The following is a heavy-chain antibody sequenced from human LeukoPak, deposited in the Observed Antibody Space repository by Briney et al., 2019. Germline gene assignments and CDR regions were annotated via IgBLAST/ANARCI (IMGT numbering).Heavy chain of an antibody. D-gene: IGHD2-15*01. J-gene: IGHJ6*04. V-gene: IGHV3-30*18. CDR1: GFTFSSYG. CDR2: ISYDGGNK. CDR3: AKVGNCSGGSCYSLDFPYYYYYGMDV. Sequence: PGGSLRLSCAASGFTFSSYGMHWVRQAPGKGLEWVAVISYDGGNKYYADSVKGRFTISRDNSKNTLYLQMNSLRAEDTAVYYCAKVGNCSGGSCYSLDFPYYYYYGMDVWGKGTTVTVSS.